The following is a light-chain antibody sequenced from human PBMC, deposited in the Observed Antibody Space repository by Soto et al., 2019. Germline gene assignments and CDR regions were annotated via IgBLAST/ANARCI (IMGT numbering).Light chain of an antibody. V-gene: IGKV2-28*01. CDR3: MQALQTPT. J-gene: IGKJ2*01. CDR1: QSLLHSNGYNY. CDR2: LGS. Sequence: DIVMTQSPLSLPVTPGEPASISCRSSQSLLHSNGYNYLDWYLQKPGQSPQLLIYLGSNRSSGVPDRLSGSGSGTDFTLKISRVEAEDVGVYYRMQALQTPTFGQGTKLDIK.